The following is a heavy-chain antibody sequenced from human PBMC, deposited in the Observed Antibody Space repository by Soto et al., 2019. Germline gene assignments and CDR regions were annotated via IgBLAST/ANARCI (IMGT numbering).Heavy chain of an antibody. CDR2: FRESGGTT. CDR1: GFGFTFSTSA. Sequence: GGSLRLSCAASGFGFTFSTSAMSWVRQAPGKGLEWVSTFRESGGTTHYANSVRGRFTISRDNSKNTLYLQMNSLRAEDTAVYYCARDQSGYSFDYWGQGTLVTVSS. D-gene: IGHD5-18*01. V-gene: IGHV3-23*01. J-gene: IGHJ4*02. CDR3: ARDQSGYSFDY.